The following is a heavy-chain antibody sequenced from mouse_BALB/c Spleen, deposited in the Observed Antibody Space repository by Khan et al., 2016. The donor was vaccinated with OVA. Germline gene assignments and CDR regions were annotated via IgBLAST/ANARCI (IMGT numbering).Heavy chain of an antibody. CDR1: GFSLSDYG. CDR2: IWGGGST. CDR3: AKGLWSYYFALDY. V-gene: IGHV2-6-5*01. Sequence: VELVESGPGLVAPSQSLSITCTVSGFSLSDYGVSWIRQPPGKGLEWLGVIWGGGSTYYNSALKSRLSISKDNSKSQVFLKMNSLQTDDTAIYYGAKGLWSYYFALDYWGQGTSVTVSS. D-gene: IGHD1-1*02. J-gene: IGHJ4*01.